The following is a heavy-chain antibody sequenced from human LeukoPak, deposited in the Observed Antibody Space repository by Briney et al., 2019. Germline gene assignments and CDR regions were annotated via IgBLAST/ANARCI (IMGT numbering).Heavy chain of an antibody. V-gene: IGHV3-15*01. J-gene: IGHJ4*02. CDR3: TTGGINWDYVGY. Sequence: GGSLRLSCGASGFSFSKAWMSWVRQAPGKGLEWVGRIKTETDGRTTDYAAPVKGRFSISRDDSKNTLILQMNSLNTEDTAVYYCTTGGINWDYVGYWGQGTLVTVSS. CDR1: GFSFSKAW. D-gene: IGHD1-7*01. CDR2: IKTETDGRTT.